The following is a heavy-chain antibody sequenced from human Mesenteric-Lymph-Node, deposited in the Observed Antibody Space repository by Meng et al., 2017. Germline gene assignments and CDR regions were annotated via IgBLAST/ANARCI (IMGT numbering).Heavy chain of an antibody. J-gene: IGHJ4*02. V-gene: IGHV1-2*02. Sequence: QGQLVQSGGGVEKPRASGEVSCKASGYTFTSDGIGWVRPAPGQGLEWMGWINPNSGGTNYAQKFQGRVTMTRDTSITTAYMEMSSLRSDDTAVYYCARRADYWGQGTLVTVSS. CDR2: INPNSGGT. CDR1: GYTFTSDG. CDR3: ARRADY.